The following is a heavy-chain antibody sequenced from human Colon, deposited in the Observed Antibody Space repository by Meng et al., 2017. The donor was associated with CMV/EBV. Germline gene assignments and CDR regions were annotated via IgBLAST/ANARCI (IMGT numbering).Heavy chain of an antibody. CDR2: IYPSGNT. CDR3: AKIPLGYSLSPLVGLDP. D-gene: IGHD5-18*01. J-gene: IGHJ5*02. V-gene: IGHV4-4*02. Sequence: GSRPGPAKPLGTLSLICSVFWFSISSDNWWNWVRQPPGKGLELIGEIYPSGNTNYNPSLKSRVTLSVDQSQNQVSLNLSSVTAADTAVYFCAKIPLGYSLSPLVGLDPWGQGTLVTVSS. CDR1: WFSISSDNW.